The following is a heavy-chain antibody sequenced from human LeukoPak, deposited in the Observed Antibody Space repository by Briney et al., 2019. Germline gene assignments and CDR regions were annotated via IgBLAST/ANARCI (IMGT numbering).Heavy chain of an antibody. J-gene: IGHJ6*03. CDR2: IYSGGST. V-gene: IGHV3-53*01. Sequence: PGGSLRLSCAASGFTVSNNYMSWVRQAPGKGLEWGSAIYSGGSTYYADSVKGRLTICRDHSNNTPSLQMNSLRAEDTAVYYCAKVTGVATMGYYYYYMDVWGKGTTVTVSS. D-gene: IGHD5-12*01. CDR1: GFTVSNNY. CDR3: AKVTGVATMGYYYYYMDV.